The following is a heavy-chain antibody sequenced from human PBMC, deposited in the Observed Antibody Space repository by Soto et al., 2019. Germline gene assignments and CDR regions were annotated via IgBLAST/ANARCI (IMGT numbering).Heavy chain of an antibody. CDR3: ARDHSGRYSNDAFDI. CDR1: GGSISSGGYY. J-gene: IGHJ3*02. D-gene: IGHD1-26*01. Sequence: PSETLSLTCTVSGGSISSGGYYWSWIRQHPGKGLEWIGYIYYSGSTYYNPSLKSRVTISVDTSKNQFSLKLSSVTAADTAVYYCARDHSGRYSNDAFDIWGQGTMVTGSS. CDR2: IYYSGST. V-gene: IGHV4-31*03.